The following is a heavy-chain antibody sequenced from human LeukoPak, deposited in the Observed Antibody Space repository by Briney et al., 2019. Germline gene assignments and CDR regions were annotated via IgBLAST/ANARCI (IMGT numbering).Heavy chain of an antibody. CDR3: ARQYSTSYFDS. Sequence: ASVKVSCKASGYTITGYYMHWVRQAPGQGLEWMGWINPNSGGTKYAQKFQGRVTMTRDTSISTAYMELSRLRSDDTAVYYCARQYSTSYFDSWGQGTLVTVSS. V-gene: IGHV1-2*02. D-gene: IGHD6-6*01. CDR1: GYTITGYY. J-gene: IGHJ4*02. CDR2: INPNSGGT.